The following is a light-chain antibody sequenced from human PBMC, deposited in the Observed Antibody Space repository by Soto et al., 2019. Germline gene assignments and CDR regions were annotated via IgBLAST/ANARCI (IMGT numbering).Light chain of an antibody. Sequence: QTVVTQPPSASGTPGQRVTISCSGSSSNIGRNTANWYQQLPGTAPKLLIYSNNHRPSGVPDRFSGSKSGTSASLAISGLRSEDEADYCCAVWDDSLKAVVFGGGTKLTVL. CDR3: AVWDDSLKAVV. CDR2: SNN. V-gene: IGLV1-44*01. J-gene: IGLJ2*01. CDR1: SSNIGRNT.